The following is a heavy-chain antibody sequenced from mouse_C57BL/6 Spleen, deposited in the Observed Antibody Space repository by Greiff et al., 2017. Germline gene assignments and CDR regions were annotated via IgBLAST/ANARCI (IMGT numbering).Heavy chain of an antibody. CDR3: ARHEWITTVVPYYFDY. Sequence: DVMLVESGGDLVKPGGSLKLSCAASGFTFSSYGMSWVRQTPDKRLEWVATISSGGSYTYYPDSVKGRFTISRDNAKNTLYLQMSSLKSEDTAMYYCARHEWITTVVPYYFDYWGQGTTLTVSS. CDR1: GFTFSSYG. D-gene: IGHD1-1*01. V-gene: IGHV5-6*02. J-gene: IGHJ2*01. CDR2: ISSGGSYT.